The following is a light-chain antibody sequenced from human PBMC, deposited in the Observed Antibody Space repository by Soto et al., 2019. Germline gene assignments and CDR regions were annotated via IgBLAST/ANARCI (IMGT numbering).Light chain of an antibody. CDR3: HSYDSTLSGEA. J-gene: IGLJ2*01. CDR1: SSNIGAGYD. V-gene: IGLV1-40*01. Sequence: QSVLTQPPSVSGAPGQRVSISCTGSSSNIGAGYDVHWYQQLPGTAPKLLIYNNNNRPSGVSDRFSGSKSGTAASLAITGLQAEDEAEYFCHSYDSTLSGEAFGGGTKVTVL. CDR2: NNN.